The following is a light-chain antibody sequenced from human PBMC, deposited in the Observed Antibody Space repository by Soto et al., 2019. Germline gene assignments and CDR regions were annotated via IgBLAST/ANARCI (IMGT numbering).Light chain of an antibody. CDR1: QNVIST. CDR2: ETS. CDR3: RHQGRCRPRT. Sequence: LSQAPGTLPLSPGEKATLSGRASQNVISTLASYHQKPAQPASGLIYETSSRGTGSPDRISGSRSGTDFTLTISSLVPEDFAVYYCRHQGRCRPRTFGPGTKVDIK. V-gene: IGKV3-20*01. J-gene: IGKJ3*01.